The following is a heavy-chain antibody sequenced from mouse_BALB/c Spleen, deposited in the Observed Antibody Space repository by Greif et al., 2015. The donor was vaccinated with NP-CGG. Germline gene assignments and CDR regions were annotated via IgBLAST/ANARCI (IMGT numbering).Heavy chain of an antibody. D-gene: IGHD1-1*01. J-gene: IGHJ1*01. Sequence: EVQLQESGGGLVQPGGSRKLSCAASGFTFRDYGMAWVRQAPGKGPEWVAFISNLAYSIYYADTVTGRFTISRENAKNTLYLEMSSLRSEDTAMYYCARDYYGSSYWYFDVWGAGTTVTVSS. CDR1: GFTFRDYG. V-gene: IGHV5-15*02. CDR3: ARDYYGSSYWYFDV. CDR2: ISNLAYSI.